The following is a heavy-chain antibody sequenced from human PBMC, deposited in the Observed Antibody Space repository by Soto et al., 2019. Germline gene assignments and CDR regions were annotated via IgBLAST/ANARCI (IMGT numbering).Heavy chain of an antibody. CDR3: ARDPGFGFGYSYAFAMDV. J-gene: IGHJ6*02. CDR2: ISGYNGNT. D-gene: IGHD5-18*01. V-gene: IGHV1-18*01. CDR1: GYTFSNYG. Sequence: ASVKVSCKASGYTFSNYGISWVRQGPGQGLEWMGWISGYNGNTHYEEKVQDRIKMTTDTSTSTTYLELRSLRSDDTAVYFCARDPGFGFGYSYAFAMDVWGQGTTVTVSS.